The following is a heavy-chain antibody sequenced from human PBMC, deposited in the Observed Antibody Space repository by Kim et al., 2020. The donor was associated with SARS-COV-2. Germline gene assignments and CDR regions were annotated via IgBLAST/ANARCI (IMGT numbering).Heavy chain of an antibody. Sequence: GGSLRLSCAASGFTFNTYWMSWVRQAPGKVLEWVANIKHDGSEKYYLDSVSGRFTISRDNAQNSLYLQMNTLRAEDTAVYYCARRYFDKYFFDYWGHGALVTVSS. CDR3: ARRYFDKYFFDY. V-gene: IGHV3-7*01. J-gene: IGHJ4*01. CDR2: IKHDGSEK. CDR1: GFTFNTYW. D-gene: IGHD3-9*01.